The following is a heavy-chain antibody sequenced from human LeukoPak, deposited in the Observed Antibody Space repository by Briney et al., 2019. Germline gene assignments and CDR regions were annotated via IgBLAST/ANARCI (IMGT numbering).Heavy chain of an antibody. J-gene: IGHJ6*02. CDR3: ARGEPHCSTSTCSRRRMDV. CDR2: VNQGGSYK. Sequence: GGSLRLSCAASEFPFWNYWMTWVRQAPGRGLERVANVNQGGSYKYYVDSVRGRFTISRDNAKNEVYLQMDSLRVEDSAVYYCARGEPHCSTSTCSRRRMDVWGQGTTVTVSS. D-gene: IGHD2-2*01. V-gene: IGHV3-7*01. CDR1: EFPFWNYW.